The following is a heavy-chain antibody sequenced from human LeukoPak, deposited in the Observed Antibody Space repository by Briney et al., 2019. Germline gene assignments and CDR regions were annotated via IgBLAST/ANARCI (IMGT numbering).Heavy chain of an antibody. CDR3: ARGSGYFDY. CDR2: ISNISSNI. V-gene: IGHV3-21*05. Sequence: GGSLRLSCAASGFSFSSYSMNCVRQAPGEGRGWVLFISNISSNISYADSVAGRLSISRDKAKNALYLQMNSVRAEDTAVYYCARGSGYFDYWGQGTLVTVSS. D-gene: IGHD3-3*01. J-gene: IGHJ4*02. CDR1: GFSFSSYS.